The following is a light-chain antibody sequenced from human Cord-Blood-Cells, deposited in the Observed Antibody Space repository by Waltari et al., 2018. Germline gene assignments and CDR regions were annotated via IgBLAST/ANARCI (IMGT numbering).Light chain of an antibody. V-gene: IGLV1-51*01. CDR3: GTWDSSLSAWV. CDR2: DNN. CDR1: SPNLGNNY. Sequence: QSVLTQPPSVSAAPGQKVTISCSGSSPNLGNNYVSWYQHLPGTAPKPLIYDNNTRPSGIPDRFSGSTSGTSATLGITGLQTGDEADYYCGTWDSSLSAWVFGGGTKLTVL. J-gene: IGLJ3*02.